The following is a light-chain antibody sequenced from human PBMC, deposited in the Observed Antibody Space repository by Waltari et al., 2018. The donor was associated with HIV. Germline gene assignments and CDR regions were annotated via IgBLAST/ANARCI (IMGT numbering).Light chain of an antibody. J-gene: IGLJ2*01. CDR2: DNI. CDR1: SSNRSNNY. Sequence: QSLLTQPPSVSAAPGQKVTISCAGSSSNRSNNYVAWYPRLPGTAPKLSMLDNIKRASGIPDRFSGSKSGTSATLGITGLQTGDEADYYCGTWDCSRSVVVFGGGTKLTVL. V-gene: IGLV1-51*01. CDR3: GTWDCSRSVVV.